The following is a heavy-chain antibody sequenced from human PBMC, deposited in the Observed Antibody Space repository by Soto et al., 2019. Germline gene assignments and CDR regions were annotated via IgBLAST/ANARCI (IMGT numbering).Heavy chain of an antibody. CDR1: SGSISSSNW. V-gene: IGHV4-4*02. CDR3: VLAVAGLFDY. CDR2: IYHSGST. Sequence: SETLSLTCAVSSGSISSSNWWSWVRQPPGKGLEWIGEIYHSGSTNYNPSLESRVTISVDKSKNQFSLKLSSVTAADTAVYYCVLAVAGLFDYWGQGTLVTVSS. J-gene: IGHJ4*02. D-gene: IGHD6-19*01.